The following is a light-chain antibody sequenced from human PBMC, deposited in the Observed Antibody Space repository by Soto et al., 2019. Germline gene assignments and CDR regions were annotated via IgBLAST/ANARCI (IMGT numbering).Light chain of an antibody. J-gene: IGKJ1*01. CDR2: DVS. CDR1: QTLRIGY. Sequence: EIVLTHSPGTLSLSRLDIATLSFGSSQTLRIGYLAWYQHKPGQAPRLLIYDVSSRATGIPDRFSGSGSGTDFTLTISRLEPEDFAVYYCQKYGSSPRAFGQGTKVDIK. V-gene: IGKV3-20*01. CDR3: QKYGSSPRA.